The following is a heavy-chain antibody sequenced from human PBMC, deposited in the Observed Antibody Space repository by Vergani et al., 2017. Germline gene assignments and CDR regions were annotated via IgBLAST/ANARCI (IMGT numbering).Heavy chain of an antibody. D-gene: IGHD2-8*01. Sequence: QVQLEESGGGVVRPGRSLRLSCAGSGFTLSSHAMHWVRQAPGKGLEWVAFIWYDGSKEYYADSVKGRFTISRDNSKNTLYLQMNNLRAADTAVYYCARSGYCAHGVCYMTYYYYMDVWGKGTAVTVSS. CDR1: GFTLSSHA. J-gene: IGHJ6*03. V-gene: IGHV3-33*01. CDR3: ARSGYCAHGVCYMTYYYYMDV. CDR2: IWYDGSKE.